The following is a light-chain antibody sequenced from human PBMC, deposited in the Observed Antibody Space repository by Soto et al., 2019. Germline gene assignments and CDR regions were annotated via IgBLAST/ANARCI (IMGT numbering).Light chain of an antibody. V-gene: IGKV1-5*03. J-gene: IGKJ1*01. Sequence: DIQMTQSPSTLSGSVGDRVTITCRASQTISSWLAWYQQKPGKAPKLLIYKASTLKSGVPSRFSGSGSGTEFTLTISSLQPDDFATYYCQQYNSYSTFGQGTKV. CDR2: KAS. CDR3: QQYNSYST. CDR1: QTISSW.